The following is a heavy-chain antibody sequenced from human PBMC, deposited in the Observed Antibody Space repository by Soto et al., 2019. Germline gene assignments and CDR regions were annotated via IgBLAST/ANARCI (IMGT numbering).Heavy chain of an antibody. V-gene: IGHV1-3*01. D-gene: IGHD2-15*01. CDR1: GYTFTSYA. CDR3: ASRYCSGGSCYSGPFDY. J-gene: IGHJ4*02. Sequence: GASVKVSCKASGYTFTSYAMHWVRQAPGQRLEWMGWINAGNGNTKYSQKFQGRVTITRDTSASTAYMELSSLRSEDTAVYYCASRYCSGGSCYSGPFDYRGQRTLVTVSS. CDR2: INAGNGNT.